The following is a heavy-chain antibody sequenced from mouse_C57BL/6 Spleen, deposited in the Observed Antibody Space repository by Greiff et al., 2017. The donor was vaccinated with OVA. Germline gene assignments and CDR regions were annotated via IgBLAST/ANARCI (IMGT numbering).Heavy chain of an antibody. CDR3: ASDIDYDEGSWFAY. CDR2: ISYDGSN. J-gene: IGHJ3*01. D-gene: IGHD2-4*01. CDR1: GYSITSGYY. Sequence: EVKLMESGPGLVKPSQSLSLTCSVTGYSITSGYYWNWIRQLPGNLLEWMGYISYDGSNNYNPTLKNRIPIPRDTSKNQFFLKLNSLTTEDTATYYCASDIDYDEGSWFAYWGQGTLVTVSA. V-gene: IGHV3-6*01.